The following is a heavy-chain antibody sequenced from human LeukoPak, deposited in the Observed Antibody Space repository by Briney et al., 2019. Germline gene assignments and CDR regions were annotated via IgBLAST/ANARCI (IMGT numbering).Heavy chain of an antibody. V-gene: IGHV4-34*01. J-gene: IGHJ4*02. CDR1: GGSFSGYY. CDR2: INHSGRT. CDR3: ARSRRRTVRYYDSSGFVDY. D-gene: IGHD3-22*01. Sequence: SETLSLTCAVYGGSFSGYYWSWIRQPPGKGLEWFGEINHSGRTNYNPSLKSRATISVDTSKKQFSLKLSSVTAADTAVYYWARSRRRTVRYYDSSGFVDYWGQGTLVTVSS.